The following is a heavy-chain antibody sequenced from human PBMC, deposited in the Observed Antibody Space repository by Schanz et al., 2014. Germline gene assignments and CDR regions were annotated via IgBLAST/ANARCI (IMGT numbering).Heavy chain of an antibody. V-gene: IGHV1-69*04. J-gene: IGHJ3*02. Sequence: QVQLVQSGAEVKKPGASVKVSCKASGYTFISYGIKWVRQAPGQGLEWMGRIIPILGIANYAQKFQGRVTNTADKSTSTAYMELSGLRSDDTAVYYCARGGGPEDVFDIWGQGTILTVSS. CDR2: IIPILGIA. CDR3: ARGGGPEDVFDI. CDR1: GYTFISYG. D-gene: IGHD5-12*01.